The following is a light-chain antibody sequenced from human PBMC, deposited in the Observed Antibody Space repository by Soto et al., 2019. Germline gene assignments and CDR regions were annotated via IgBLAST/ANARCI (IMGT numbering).Light chain of an antibody. J-gene: IGKJ2*02. CDR2: KAS. CDR1: QSISSW. CDR3: QQYNSSWT. Sequence: DIQMTQSPSTLSASVGDRATITCRASQSISSWLVWYQQKQGKAANLLIYKASSLESGVPSMFSGSGAGTESTLTISMLHPDYVASYYCQQYNSSWTFGQGTKVEIK. V-gene: IGKV1-5*03.